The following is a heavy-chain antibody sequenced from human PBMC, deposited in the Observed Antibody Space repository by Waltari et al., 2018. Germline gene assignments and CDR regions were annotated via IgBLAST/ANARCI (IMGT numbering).Heavy chain of an antibody. D-gene: IGHD3-22*01. V-gene: IGHV4-39*07. CDR2: IYYSGST. CDR3: ARTRLDYYYDSSGYRTYFDY. J-gene: IGHJ4*02. CDR1: GGSIGRSSYY. Sequence: QLQLQESGPGLVKPSETMSLTCTVSGGSIGRSSYYWGGISQPPGKGLEWIGGIYYSGSTYYNPSLKSRVTISVDTSKTQFSLKLSSVTAADTVVYYCARTRLDYYYDSSGYRTYFDYWGQGTLVTVSS.